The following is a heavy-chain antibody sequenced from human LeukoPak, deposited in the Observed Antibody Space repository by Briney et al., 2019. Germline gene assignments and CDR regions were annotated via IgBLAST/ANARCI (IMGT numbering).Heavy chain of an antibody. CDR2: IYYSGST. V-gene: IGHV4-59*08. Sequence: SETLSLTCTVSGGSISSYYWSWIRQPPGKGLEWIGYIYYSGSTNYNPSLKSRVTISVDTSKNQFSLKLSSVTAADTSVYHCARLRQTEDIVVVPAAISYYYYGMDVWGQGTTVTVSS. D-gene: IGHD2-2*02. CDR3: ARLRQTEDIVVVPAAISYYYYGMDV. CDR1: GGSISSYY. J-gene: IGHJ6*02.